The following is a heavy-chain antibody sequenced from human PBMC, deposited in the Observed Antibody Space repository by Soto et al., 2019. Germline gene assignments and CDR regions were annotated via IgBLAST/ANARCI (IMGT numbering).Heavy chain of an antibody. Sequence: QVQLVQSGAEVKKPGSSVKVSCKASGYTLTSYDINWVRQATGQGLEWMGWMNPNSGNTGYAQKFQGRVSMTRNTSISTADMELSSLRSEDTAVYYCARWYSSGDYYYYYMDVWGKGTTVTVSS. CDR3: ARWYSSGDYYYYYMDV. CDR2: MNPNSGNT. V-gene: IGHV1-8*01. J-gene: IGHJ6*03. CDR1: GYTLTSYD. D-gene: IGHD6-19*01.